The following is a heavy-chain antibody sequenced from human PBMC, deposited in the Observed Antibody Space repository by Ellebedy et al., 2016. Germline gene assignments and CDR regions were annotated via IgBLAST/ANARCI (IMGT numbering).Heavy chain of an antibody. CDR2: IKSKTDGGTT. CDR1: GFTFSSYW. D-gene: IGHD5-18*01. Sequence: ESLKISCAASGFTFSSYWMYWVRQAPGKGLEWVGRIKSKTDGGTTDSAAPVKGRFTISRDDSKNTLYLQVSSLKTEDTAVYYCTTGGGSYGYDYWGQGTLVTVSS. CDR3: TTGGGSYGYDY. J-gene: IGHJ4*02. V-gene: IGHV3-15*01.